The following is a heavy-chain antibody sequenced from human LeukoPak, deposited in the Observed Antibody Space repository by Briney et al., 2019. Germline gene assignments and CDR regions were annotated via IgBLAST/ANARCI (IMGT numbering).Heavy chain of an antibody. Sequence: SETLSLTCAVSGGSISSSNWWSWVRQPPGEGLEWIGEIYHSGSTNYNPSLKSRVTISVDKSKNQFSLKLSSVTAADTAVYYCARIMGRGYCSSTSCRGDWFDPWGQGTLVTVSS. CDR2: IYHSGST. J-gene: IGHJ5*02. D-gene: IGHD2-2*01. V-gene: IGHV4-4*02. CDR1: GGSISSSNW. CDR3: ARIMGRGYCSSTSCRGDWFDP.